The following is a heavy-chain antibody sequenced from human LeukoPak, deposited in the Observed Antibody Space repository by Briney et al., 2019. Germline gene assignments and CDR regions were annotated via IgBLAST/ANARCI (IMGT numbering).Heavy chain of an antibody. CDR1: GFTFGDYA. J-gene: IGHJ4*02. CDR3: ARVSVAGKGSFDY. D-gene: IGHD6-19*01. Sequence: GGSLRLSCTASGFTFGDYAMSWVRQAPGKGLEWVGFIRSKAYGGTTEYAASVKGRFTISRDDSKSIAYLQMNSLRAEDTAVYYCARVSVAGKGSFDYWGQGTLVTVSS. V-gene: IGHV3-49*04. CDR2: IRSKAYGGTT.